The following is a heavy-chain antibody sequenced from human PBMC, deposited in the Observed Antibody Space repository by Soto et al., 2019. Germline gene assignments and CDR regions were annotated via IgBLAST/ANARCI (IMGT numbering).Heavy chain of an antibody. CDR1: SSSISSSNW. J-gene: IGHJ6*03. Sequence: QVQLQASCPGLVKPSGTLSLTCAVSSSSISSSNWWSWVRQPPGKGLERIGEIYHSGSTNYNPSLKSLVTISSDKSKKQFSLKLSCLTAADTAVYYYAMSAYCSSTSGCGSTYSYYCYMDVWGKGTTVTVSS. CDR3: AMSAYCSSTSGCGSTYSYYCYMDV. D-gene: IGHD2-2*01. V-gene: IGHV4-4*02. CDR2: IYHSGST.